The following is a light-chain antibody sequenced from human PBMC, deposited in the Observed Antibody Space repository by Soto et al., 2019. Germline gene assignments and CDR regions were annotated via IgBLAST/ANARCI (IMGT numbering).Light chain of an antibody. V-gene: IGKV3-20*01. CDR3: QQYGSSPWT. CDR1: QSVSSK. CDR2: GAS. J-gene: IGKJ1*01. Sequence: ELVMTQSPATLSVSPGERATLSCRASQSVSSKLAWYQQKPGQAPRLLIYGASSRATGIPDRFSGSGSGTDFTLTIGRLEPEDGAVYDCQQYGSSPWTFGQGTKVDIK.